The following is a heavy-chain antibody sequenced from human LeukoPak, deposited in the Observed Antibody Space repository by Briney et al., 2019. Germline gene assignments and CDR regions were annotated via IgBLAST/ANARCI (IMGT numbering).Heavy chain of an antibody. Sequence: GASVKVSCKVSGYTLTELFMHWVRQAPGKGLEWMGRIIPIPGIANYAQKFQGRVTITADKSTSTAYMELSSLRSDDTAVYYCARVAPRGESPDYWGQGTLVTVSS. J-gene: IGHJ4*02. CDR3: ARVAPRGESPDY. V-gene: IGHV1-69*04. D-gene: IGHD2-21*01. CDR2: IIPIPGIA. CDR1: GYTLTELF.